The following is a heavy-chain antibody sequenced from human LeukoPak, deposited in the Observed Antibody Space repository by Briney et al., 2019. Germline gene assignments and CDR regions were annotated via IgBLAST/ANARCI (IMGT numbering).Heavy chain of an antibody. CDR2: INPKSGDT. V-gene: IGHV1-2*02. CDR3: AKGTAMIYYFDY. CDR1: GYTFTGYY. Sequence: ASVKVSCKASGYTFTGYYMHWVRQAPGQGLEWMGWINPKSGDTNYAQKFRGRVTLTRDTSISTAYMELSRLRSDDTAVYYCAKGTAMIYYFDYWGQGTLVTVSS. D-gene: IGHD3/OR15-3a*01. J-gene: IGHJ4*02.